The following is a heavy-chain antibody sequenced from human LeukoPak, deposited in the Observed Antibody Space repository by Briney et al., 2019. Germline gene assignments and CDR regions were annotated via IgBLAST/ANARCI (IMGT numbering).Heavy chain of an antibody. CDR1: GDSMSYYY. CDR3: ARVTPQKSTLYYFDY. V-gene: IGHV4-4*07. Sequence: SETLSLTCTVSGDSMSYYYWSWIRQPAGKGLEWIGRIYYSGSTNYNPSLKSRVTISVDTSKNQFSLKLSSVTAADTAVYYCARVTPQKSTLYYFDYWGQGTLVTVSS. J-gene: IGHJ4*02. CDR2: IYYSGST.